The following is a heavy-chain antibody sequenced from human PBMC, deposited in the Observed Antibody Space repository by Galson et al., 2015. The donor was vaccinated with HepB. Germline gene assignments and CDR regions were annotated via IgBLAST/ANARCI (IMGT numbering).Heavy chain of an antibody. D-gene: IGHD2-8*01. CDR1: GFTVTYNY. CDR3: TRTNKY. CDR2: IYSSGPT. J-gene: IGHJ4*02. Sequence: SLRLSCAASGFTVTYNYMSWVRQAPGKGLEWVSVIYSSGPTFYAESVEGRFTISRDNSKNTVYLQMNSLRVDDTAIYYCTRTNKYWGQGTLVTVSS. V-gene: IGHV3-53*01.